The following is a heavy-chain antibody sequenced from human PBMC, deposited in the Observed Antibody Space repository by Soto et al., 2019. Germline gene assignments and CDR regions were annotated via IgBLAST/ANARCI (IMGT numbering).Heavy chain of an antibody. CDR3: ARSYSSAWYGPYFDY. V-gene: IGHV1-18*01. CDR1: GYPFTIYG. CDR2: ISPYSANT. Sequence: QVQLVQSGAEVKKPGASVKVSCETSGYPFTIYGISWVRQAPGQGLEWMGWISPYSANTNYAQNLQDRVIMTTDTATRTAYMEVRSMRSDDTAVYYCARSYSSAWYGPYFDYWGQGTLVTVSS. J-gene: IGHJ4*02. D-gene: IGHD6-19*01.